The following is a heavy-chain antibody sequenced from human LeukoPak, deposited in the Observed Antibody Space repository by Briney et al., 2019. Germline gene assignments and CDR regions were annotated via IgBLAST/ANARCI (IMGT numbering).Heavy chain of an antibody. D-gene: IGHD2-2*01. V-gene: IGHV1-69*04. Sequence: GASVKVSCKASGGTFSSYAISWVRQAPGQGLEWMGRIISILGIANYAQNFQGRVTITADKSTSTAYMELSSLRSEDTAVYYCARDSGDVVVPAAMSRFDPWGQGTLVTVSS. CDR3: ARDSGDVVVPAAMSRFDP. CDR1: GGTFSSYA. J-gene: IGHJ5*02. CDR2: IISILGIA.